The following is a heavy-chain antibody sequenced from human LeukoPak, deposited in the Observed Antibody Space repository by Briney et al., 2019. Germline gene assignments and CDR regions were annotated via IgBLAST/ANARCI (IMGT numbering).Heavy chain of an antibody. CDR2: IRSKANSYAT. Sequence: GGSLILSCAASGFTFSVSAMHWVRQASGKGLEWVGRIRSKANSYATAYAASVQGRFTFSRDDSKNTAYLQMNSLKTEDTAVYYCTTTGDTIYDAFDIWGQGTMVTVSS. D-gene: IGHD3-3*01. CDR3: TTTGDTIYDAFDI. CDR1: GFTFSVSA. V-gene: IGHV3-73*01. J-gene: IGHJ3*02.